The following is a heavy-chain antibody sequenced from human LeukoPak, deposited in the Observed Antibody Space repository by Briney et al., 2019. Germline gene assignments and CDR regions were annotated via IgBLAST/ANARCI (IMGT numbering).Heavy chain of an antibody. CDR2: IYYSGST. D-gene: IGHD3-9*01. CDR3: ASLGNKTEYDILTGYWPGFSDH. Sequence: SETLSLTCTFSGGSVSSYYWSWIRQPPGKRLEWIGYIYYSGSTDYNPSLESRLTISLDTSKNHCSLKLSSVTAADTAVYYCASLGNKTEYDILTGYWPGFSDHWGQGTLVTVSS. J-gene: IGHJ4*02. V-gene: IGHV4-59*02. CDR1: GGSVSSYY.